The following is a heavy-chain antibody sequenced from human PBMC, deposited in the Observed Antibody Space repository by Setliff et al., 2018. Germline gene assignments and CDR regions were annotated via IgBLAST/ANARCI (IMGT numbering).Heavy chain of an antibody. CDR2: FSSSSSTI. D-gene: IGHD2-2*01. CDR3: ARCLIVVVPGFYGMDV. J-gene: IGHJ6*02. CDR1: GFTLSSYS. V-gene: IGHV3-48*04. Sequence: QPGGSLRLSCAASGFTLSSYSMNWVRQAPGKGLEWISYFSSSSSTIYYADSVKGRLTISRDNAKNSLYLQMNSLRAEDTAVYYCARCLIVVVPGFYGMDVWGQGTTVTVS.